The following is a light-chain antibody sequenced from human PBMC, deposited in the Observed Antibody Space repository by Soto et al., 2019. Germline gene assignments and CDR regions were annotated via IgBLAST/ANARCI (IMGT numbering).Light chain of an antibody. V-gene: IGLV2-14*01. CDR3: TSYTSTTWV. Sequence: QSALTQPASLSGSPGQSITISCTGTSSDIGAYDYVSWFQQHPGKAPKLMISEVNNRPSGVSNRFSGSKSGNTASLTISGLQADDEADYYCTSYTSTTWVFGGGTKLTVL. J-gene: IGLJ3*02. CDR1: SSDIGAYDY. CDR2: EVN.